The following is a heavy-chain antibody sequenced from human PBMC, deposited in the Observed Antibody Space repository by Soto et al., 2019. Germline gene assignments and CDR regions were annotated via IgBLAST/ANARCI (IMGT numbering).Heavy chain of an antibody. CDR1: SGSISGHY. CDR2: VFYSGNT. J-gene: IGHJ4*02. CDR3: AREYYGSGSYFFDY. V-gene: IGHV4-59*11. Sequence: SETLSLTCTVSSGSISGHYWSWIRQPPGKGPEWIGNVFYSGNTNYNPSLKSRVTISVDTSKNQFSLNLTSVTAADTAVYFCAREYYGSGSYFFDYWGQGKLVTVFS. D-gene: IGHD3-10*01.